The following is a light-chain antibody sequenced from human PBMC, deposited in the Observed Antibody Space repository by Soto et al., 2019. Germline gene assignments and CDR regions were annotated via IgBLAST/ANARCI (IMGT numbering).Light chain of an antibody. Sequence: DIPMTQSPSSLSASVGNRVTITCRASQSISTNLNWYQQRPGKAPKLLIYAASSLQSGVPSRFSGSGSVTDFTLTISSLQPEDFATYYCQQSYSTPPAFGQGTRLEIK. V-gene: IGKV1-39*01. CDR3: QQSYSTPPA. CDR2: AAS. CDR1: QSISTN. J-gene: IGKJ5*01.